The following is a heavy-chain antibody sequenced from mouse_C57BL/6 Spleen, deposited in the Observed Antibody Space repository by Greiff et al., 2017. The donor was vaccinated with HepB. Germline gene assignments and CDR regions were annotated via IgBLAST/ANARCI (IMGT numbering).Heavy chain of an antibody. V-gene: IGHV1-15*01. CDR1: GYTFTDYE. CDR2: IDPETGGT. J-gene: IGHJ2*01. Sequence: VQLQQSGAELVRPGASVTLSCKASGYTFTDYEMHWVKQTPVHGLEWIGAIDPETGGTAYNQKFKGKAILTADKSSSTAYMELRSLTSEDSAVYYCTSYYYGSSYFDYWGQGTTLTVSS. D-gene: IGHD1-1*01. CDR3: TSYYYGSSYFDY.